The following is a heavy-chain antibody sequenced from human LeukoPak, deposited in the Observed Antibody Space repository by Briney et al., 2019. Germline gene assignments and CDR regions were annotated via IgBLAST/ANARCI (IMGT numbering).Heavy chain of an antibody. CDR3: ARDQYSYGYYYYFYMDV. D-gene: IGHD5-18*01. CDR1: GFTFSSYS. J-gene: IGHJ6*03. V-gene: IGHV3-7*01. Sequence: GGSLRLSCAASGFTFSSYSMSWVRQAPGKGLEWVANIKQDGSEKYYVDSVKGRFTISRDNAKNSLYLQMNSLRADDTAVYYCARDQYSYGYYYYFYMDVWGKGTTVTVSS. CDR2: IKQDGSEK.